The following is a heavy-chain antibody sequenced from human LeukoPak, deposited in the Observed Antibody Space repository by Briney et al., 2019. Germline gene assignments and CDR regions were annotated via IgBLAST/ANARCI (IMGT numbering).Heavy chain of an antibody. V-gene: IGHV4-4*07. Sequence: SETLSLTCTVSGGSISSYYWSWIRQPAGKGLEWIGRIYTSGSTNYNPSLKSRVTMSVDTSKNQFSLKLSSVTAADAAVYYCARAWSSGSYVHWFDPWGQGTLVTVSS. CDR3: ARAWSSGSYVHWFDP. J-gene: IGHJ5*02. D-gene: IGHD3-10*01. CDR1: GGSISSYY. CDR2: IYTSGST.